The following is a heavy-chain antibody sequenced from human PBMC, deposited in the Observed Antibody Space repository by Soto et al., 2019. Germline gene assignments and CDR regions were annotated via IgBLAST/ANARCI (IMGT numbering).Heavy chain of an antibody. CDR2: IFYSGST. V-gene: IGHV4-34*12. J-gene: IGHJ6*02. D-gene: IGHD6-13*01. CDR3: GRAHRDLQQLVHYYYSMDV. CDR1: GASFRGYL. Sequence: PSETLSLTCGVYGASFRGYLWSWIRQPPGKGLEWIGSIFYSGSTYYNPSLKSRVTISVDTSKNQFSLELTSVTAADTAVYYCGRAHRDLQQLVHYYYSMDVWGQGTTVTVSS.